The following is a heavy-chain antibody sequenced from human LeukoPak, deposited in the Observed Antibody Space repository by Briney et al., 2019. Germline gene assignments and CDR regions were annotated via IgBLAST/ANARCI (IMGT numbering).Heavy chain of an antibody. J-gene: IGHJ3*02. Sequence: SETLSLTCTVSGGSISSGGYYWSWIRQHPGKGLEWIGYIYYSGSTYYNPSLKSRVTISVDTSKNQFSLKLSSVTAADTAVYCCARDLGRGYSGYDSLDAFDIWGQGTMVTVSS. CDR2: IYYSGST. V-gene: IGHV4-31*03. CDR3: ARDLGRGYSGYDSLDAFDI. D-gene: IGHD5-12*01. CDR1: GGSISSGGYY.